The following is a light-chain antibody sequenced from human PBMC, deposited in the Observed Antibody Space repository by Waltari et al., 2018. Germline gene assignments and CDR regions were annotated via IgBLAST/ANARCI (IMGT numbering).Light chain of an antibody. V-gene: IGKV2-28*01. CDR3: MQARQTPWT. J-gene: IGKJ1*01. Sequence: DIVMTQSPLSLSATPGEPGSLYCRCSQSLLHSSGNTFLDWYLQKPGQSPQLLIYLISNRASGVPDRFSGSGSGTDFTLKISRVEAEDVGVYFCMQARQTPWTFGQGTKVEIK. CDR1: QSLLHSSGNTF. CDR2: LIS.